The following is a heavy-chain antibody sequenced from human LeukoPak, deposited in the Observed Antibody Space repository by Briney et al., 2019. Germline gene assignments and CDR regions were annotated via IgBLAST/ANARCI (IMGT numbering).Heavy chain of an antibody. V-gene: IGHV1-69*13. CDR3: ARDYYCSSTSCYSYYYYGMDV. D-gene: IGHD2-2*02. CDR2: IIPIFGTA. J-gene: IGHJ6*02. CDR1: GYTFTGYY. Sequence: SVKVSCKASGYTFTGYYMHWVRQAPGQGLEWMGGIIPIFGTANYAQKFQGRVTITADESTSTAYMELSSLRSEDTAVYYCARDYYCSSTSCYSYYYYGMDVWGQGTTVTVSS.